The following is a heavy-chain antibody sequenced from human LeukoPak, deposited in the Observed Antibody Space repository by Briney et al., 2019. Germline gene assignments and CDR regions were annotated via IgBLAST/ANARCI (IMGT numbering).Heavy chain of an antibody. CDR1: GYTFTSYY. D-gene: IGHD3-3*01. J-gene: IGHJ3*02. V-gene: IGHV1-46*01. Sequence: VASVKVSCKASGYTFTSYYMHWVRQAPGQGLEWMGIINPSGGSTSYAQKLQGRVTMTRDMSTSTVYMELSSLRSEDTAVYYCARELYYDFWSGYYTGIPRLDAFDIWGQGTMVTVSS. CDR3: ARELYYDFWSGYYTGIPRLDAFDI. CDR2: INPSGGST.